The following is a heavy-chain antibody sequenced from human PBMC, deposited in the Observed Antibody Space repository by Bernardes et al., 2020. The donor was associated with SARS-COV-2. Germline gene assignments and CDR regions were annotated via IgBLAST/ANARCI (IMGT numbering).Heavy chain of an antibody. J-gene: IGHJ6*02. CDR2: VSSEGSKI. CDR3: AKDVSVFMIRGVSTGGMDV. V-gene: IGHV3-30*18. CDR1: GFTFNNHG. Sequence: GGSLRLSCAASGFTFNNHGMHWVRQAPGKGLEWVAVVSSEGSKIYYADSGRGRFTISRDNSRNTLYLQMNSLRPENPAVYYCAKDVSVFMIRGVSTGGMDVWGRGTTVTVSS. D-gene: IGHD3-10*01.